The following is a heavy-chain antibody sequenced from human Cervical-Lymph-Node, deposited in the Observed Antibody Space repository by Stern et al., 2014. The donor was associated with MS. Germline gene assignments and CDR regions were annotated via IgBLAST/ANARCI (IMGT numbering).Heavy chain of an antibody. CDR1: GFTFDDYA. Sequence: EVQLVESGGGLAQPGRSLRLSWAASGFTFDDYAMHWVRQAPGKGLEWVSGISWDSGSTGYAGYVKGRFTITRDHAQNSLELQMHSLRGEDTALYYCEKGLSKMGSSGCGGEICFDPWGQGTLVTVSS. CDR3: EKGLSKMGSSGCGGEICFDP. D-gene: IGHD6-25*01. J-gene: IGHJ5*02. CDR2: ISWDSGST. V-gene: IGHV3-9*01.